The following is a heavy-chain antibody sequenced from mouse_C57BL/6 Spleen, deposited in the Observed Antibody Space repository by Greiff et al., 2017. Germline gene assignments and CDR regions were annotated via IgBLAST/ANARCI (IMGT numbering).Heavy chain of an antibody. Sequence: EVKVVESGGGLVQSGRSLRLSCATSGFTFSDFYMEWVRQAPGKGLEWIAASRNKANDYTTEYSGSVKGRFIVSRDTSQSILYLQMNALGAEDTAIYYCARDEQGERLAYWGQGTLVTVSA. D-gene: IGHD3-3*01. CDR1: GFTFSDFY. CDR3: ARDEQGERLAY. J-gene: IGHJ3*01. CDR2: SRNKANDYTT. V-gene: IGHV7-1*01.